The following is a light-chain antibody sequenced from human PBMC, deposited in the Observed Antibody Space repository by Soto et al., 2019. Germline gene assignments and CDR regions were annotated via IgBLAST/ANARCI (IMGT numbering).Light chain of an antibody. CDR1: QSVSSSY. CDR3: QQYGSSPALT. CDR2: DAS. V-gene: IGKV3D-20*01. Sequence: EIVLTQSPATLSLSPGERATLSCGASQSVSSSYLAWYHQKPGLAPRLLIYDASSRATGIPDRFSGSGSGTDFSLTISRREPEDFALYYCQQYGSSPALTFGGGTKVEIK. J-gene: IGKJ4*01.